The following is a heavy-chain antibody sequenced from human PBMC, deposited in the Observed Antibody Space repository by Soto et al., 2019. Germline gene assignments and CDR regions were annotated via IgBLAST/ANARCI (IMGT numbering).Heavy chain of an antibody. Sequence: SSVKVSCKASGGTFSSYAISWVRQAPGQGLEWMGGIIPIFGTANYAQKFQGRVTITADESTSTAYMELSSLISEDTAVYYCARVKPGSVVGTDYDDYGMDVWGQGTTVTVSS. CDR3: ARVKPGSVVGTDYDDYGMDV. CDR2: IIPIFGTA. CDR1: GGTFSSYA. D-gene: IGHD2-21*02. J-gene: IGHJ6*02. V-gene: IGHV1-69*13.